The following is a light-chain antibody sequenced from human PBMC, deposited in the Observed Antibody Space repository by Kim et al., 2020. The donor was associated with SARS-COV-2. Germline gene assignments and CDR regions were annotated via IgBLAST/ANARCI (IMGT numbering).Light chain of an antibody. V-gene: IGLV1-40*01. CDR1: SSNIGAGYD. CDR3: QSFDSSLSGPV. Sequence: RVTISCTGTSSNIGAGYDAHWYQQRPGTAPKLLIFGNSKRPSGVPDRISGSKSGTSASLAITGLQAEDEADYYCQSFDSSLSGPVFGGGTQLTVL. CDR2: GNS. J-gene: IGLJ3*02.